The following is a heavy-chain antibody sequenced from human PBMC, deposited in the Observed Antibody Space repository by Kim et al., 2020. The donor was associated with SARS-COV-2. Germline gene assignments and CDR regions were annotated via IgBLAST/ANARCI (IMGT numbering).Heavy chain of an antibody. V-gene: IGHV1-3*01. CDR3: ARNPPYTVTLDS. CDR1: GYNFISYA. J-gene: IGHJ4*02. CDR2: ITADTDET. D-gene: IGHD4-17*01. Sequence: ASVKVSCKTSGYNFISYAIHWVRQAPGQRFEWMGWITADTDETTYSQRLQGRIAITRDTSANTAYMELSGLTSEDTAVYYCARNPPYTVTLDSWGQGTLVTVSS.